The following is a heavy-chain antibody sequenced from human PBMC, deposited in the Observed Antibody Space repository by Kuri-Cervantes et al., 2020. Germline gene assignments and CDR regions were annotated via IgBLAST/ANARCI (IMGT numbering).Heavy chain of an antibody. CDR2: MNPNSGNT. V-gene: IGHV1-8*01. CDR1: GYTFTSYD. CDR3: ARAGSVMITFGGVVTYRFDC. J-gene: IGHJ4*02. Sequence: ASVKVSCKASGYTFTSYDINWVRQATGQGLEWMGWMNPNSGNTGYAQKFQGRVTMTRNTSISAAYMELSSLRSEDTAVYYCARAGSVMITFGGVVTYRFDCWGQGTLVTVSS. D-gene: IGHD3-16*01.